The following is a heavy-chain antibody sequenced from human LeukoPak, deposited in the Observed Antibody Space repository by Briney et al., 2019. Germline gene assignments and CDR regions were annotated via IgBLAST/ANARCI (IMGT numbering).Heavy chain of an antibody. CDR3: ARRAIWNSPNY. Sequence: ASVKVSCKASVYTFTGYYMHWVRQAPGQGLEWMGWINPNSGGTNYAQKFQGRVTMTRDTSISTAYMELSWLRSDDTAVYYCARRAIWNSPNYWGQGTLVTVSS. J-gene: IGHJ4*02. D-gene: IGHD1-7*01. CDR2: INPNSGGT. V-gene: IGHV1-2*02. CDR1: VYTFTGYY.